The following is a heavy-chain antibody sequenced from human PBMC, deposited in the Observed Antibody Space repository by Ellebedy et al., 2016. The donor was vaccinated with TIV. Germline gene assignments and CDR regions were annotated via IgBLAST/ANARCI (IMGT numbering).Heavy chain of an antibody. CDR1: GFTFSSYA. CDR3: AKPGQGYCSGGSCYEIDY. CDR2: ISYDGSNK. J-gene: IGHJ4*02. D-gene: IGHD2-15*01. Sequence: GGSLRLXXAASGFTFSSYAMHWVRQAPGKGLEWVAVISYDGSNKYYADSVKGRFTISRDNSKNTLYLQMNSLRAEDTAVYYCAKPGQGYCSGGSCYEIDYWGQGTLVTVSS. V-gene: IGHV3-30-3*01.